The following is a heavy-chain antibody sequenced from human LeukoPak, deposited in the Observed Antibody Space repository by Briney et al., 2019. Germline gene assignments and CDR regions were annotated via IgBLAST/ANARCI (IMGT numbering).Heavy chain of an antibody. CDR1: GGSISSYY. V-gene: IGHV4-59*01. CDR2: IYYSGST. CDR3: ARDSSSWSNEYFQH. J-gene: IGHJ1*01. Sequence: SETLSLTCTVSGGSISSYYWSWIRQPPGKGLAWIGYIYYSGSTNYNPSLKSRVTISVDTSKNQFSLKLSSVTAADTAVYYCARDSSSWSNEYFQHWGQGTLVTVSS. D-gene: IGHD6-13*01.